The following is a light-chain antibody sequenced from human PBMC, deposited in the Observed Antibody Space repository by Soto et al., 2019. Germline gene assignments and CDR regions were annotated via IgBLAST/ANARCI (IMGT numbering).Light chain of an antibody. V-gene: IGLV6-57*01. CDR3: QSYDATKQV. J-gene: IGLJ3*02. Sequence: NFMLTQPHSVSESPGKTVIISCTRSSGSIASNYVQLYQQRPGSSPTTVIYEDNQRPSGVPDRFSGSIDSTSNSASLTISGLETEDEADYYCQSYDATKQVFGGGTKVTVL. CDR1: SGSIASNY. CDR2: EDN.